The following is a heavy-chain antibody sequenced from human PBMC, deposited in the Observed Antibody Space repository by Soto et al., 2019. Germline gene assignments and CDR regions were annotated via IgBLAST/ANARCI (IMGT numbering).Heavy chain of an antibody. V-gene: IGHV4-34*01. J-gene: IGHJ4*02. CDR2: VNHGGTS. CDR1: GGSFSGYY. CDR3: ARHFSVDYFDY. Sequence: SETLSLTCAVHGGSFSGYYWDWIRQPPGKGLEWIGEVNHGGTSNYNPSLKSRAIISVDTSKNQFSLKLTSVTAADTAVYYCARHFSVDYFDYWGQGALVTVSS.